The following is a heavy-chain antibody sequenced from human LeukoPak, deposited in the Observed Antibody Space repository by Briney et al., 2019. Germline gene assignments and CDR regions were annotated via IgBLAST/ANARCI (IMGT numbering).Heavy chain of an antibody. CDR2: INHSGST. V-gene: IGHV4-34*01. J-gene: IGHJ4*02. CDR1: GGSFSGYY. D-gene: IGHD6-19*01. Sequence: SETLSLTCAVYGGSFSGYYWSWIRQPPGKGLEWIGEINHSGSTNYNPSLKSRVTISVDTSKNQFSLKLSSVTAADTAVYYCAADAGSDYSSGWYYFDYWGQGTLVTVSS. CDR3: AADAGSDYSSGWYYFDY.